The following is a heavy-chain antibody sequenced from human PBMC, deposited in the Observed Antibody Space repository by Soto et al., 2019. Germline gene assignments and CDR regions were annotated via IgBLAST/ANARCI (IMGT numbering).Heavy chain of an antibody. CDR1: GGSFTYT. V-gene: IGHV1-69*13. CDR2: IIPIFGTT. D-gene: IGHD5-18*01. Sequence: SVKVSCKASGGSFTYTLSWVRQAPGQGLEWMGGIIPIFGTTNYAQKFQGRVTITADESTKTAYMELSTLRSEDTAVYYCARLHSHGTYGMDVWFPGPPFPFSS. CDR3: ARLHSHGTYGMDV. J-gene: IGHJ6*02.